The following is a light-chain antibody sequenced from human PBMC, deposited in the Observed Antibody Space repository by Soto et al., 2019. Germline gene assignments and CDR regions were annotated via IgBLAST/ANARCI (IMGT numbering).Light chain of an antibody. J-gene: IGLJ3*02. CDR3: QTWATGPWV. Sequence: QLVLTQSPSASASLGASVKLTCTLTSGHSIYAIAWHQQQPEKGPRFLMKLNNDGSHTKGDGIPDRFSGSSSGAEWYLTISSLQSEDEADYYCQTWATGPWVFGGGTKL. V-gene: IGLV4-69*01. CDR1: SGHSIYA. CDR2: LNNDGSH.